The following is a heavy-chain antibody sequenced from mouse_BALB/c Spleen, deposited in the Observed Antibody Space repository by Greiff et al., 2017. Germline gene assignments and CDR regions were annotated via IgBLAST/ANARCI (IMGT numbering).Heavy chain of an antibody. Sequence: EVKLVESGGDLVKPGGSLKLSCAASGFTFSSYGMSWVRQTPDKRLEWVATISSGGSYTYYPDSVKGRFTISRDNAKNTLYLQMSSLKSEDTAMYYCAREATMIDYWGQGTTLTVSS. J-gene: IGHJ2*01. V-gene: IGHV5-6*01. D-gene: IGHD2-4*01. CDR1: GFTFSSYG. CDR3: AREATMIDY. CDR2: ISSGGSYT.